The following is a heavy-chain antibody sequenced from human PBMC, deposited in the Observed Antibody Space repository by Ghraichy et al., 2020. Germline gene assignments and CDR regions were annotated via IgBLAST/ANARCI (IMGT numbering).Heavy chain of an antibody. V-gene: IGHV3-30*18. D-gene: IGHD3-3*01. Sequence: GGSLRLSCAASGFTFSSYGMHWVRQAPGKGLEWVAVISYDGSNKYYADSVKGRFTIFRDNSKNTLYLQMNSLRAEDTAVYYCAKAAPYDFWSGYFPRTYYYYYGMDVWGQGTTVTVSS. CDR1: GFTFSSYG. J-gene: IGHJ6*02. CDR2: ISYDGSNK. CDR3: AKAAPYDFWSGYFPRTYYYYYGMDV.